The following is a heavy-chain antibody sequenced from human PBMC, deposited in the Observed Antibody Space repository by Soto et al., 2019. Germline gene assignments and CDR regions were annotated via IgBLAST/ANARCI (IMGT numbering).Heavy chain of an antibody. Sequence: QVQLVQSGAEVKKPGSSVKVSCKASGGTFSSYAISWVRQDPGHGLEWMGGIIPIFGTANYAQKFQGRVTITADKSTSTAYMELSSLRSEDTAVKYCTRKLDGNCCGACPVSNWIDPWGQGTLVTVSS. CDR1: GGTFSSYA. CDR3: TRKLDGNCCGACPVSNWIDP. CDR2: IIPIFGTA. J-gene: IGHJ5*02. V-gene: IGHV1-69*06. D-gene: IGHD2-21*02.